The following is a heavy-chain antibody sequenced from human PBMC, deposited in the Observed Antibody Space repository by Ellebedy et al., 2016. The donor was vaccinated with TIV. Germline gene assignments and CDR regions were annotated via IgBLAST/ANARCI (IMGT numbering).Heavy chain of an antibody. V-gene: IGHV4-39*01. J-gene: IGHJ6*03. CDR1: GGSISSSSYY. Sequence: SETLSLTXTVSGGSISSSSYYWGWIRRPPGKGLEWIGSIYYSGSTYYNPSLKSRVTISVDTSKNQFSLKLSSVTAADTAVYYCARGARYYYYMDVWGKGTTVTVSS. CDR2: IYYSGST. CDR3: ARGARYYYYMDV.